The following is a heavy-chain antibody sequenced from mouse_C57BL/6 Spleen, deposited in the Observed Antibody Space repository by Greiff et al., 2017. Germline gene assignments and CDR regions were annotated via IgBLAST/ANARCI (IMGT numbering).Heavy chain of an antibody. J-gene: IGHJ2*01. CDR2: ISSGGDYI. Sequence: EVKLQESGEGLVKPGGSLKLSCAASGFTFSSYAMSWVRQTPEKRLEWVAYISSGGDYIYYADTVKGRFTISRDNARNTLYLQMSSLKSEDTAMYYCTRGSNPVYFDYWGQGTTLTVSS. D-gene: IGHD1-1*01. CDR1: GFTFSSYA. CDR3: TRGSNPVYFDY. V-gene: IGHV5-9-1*02.